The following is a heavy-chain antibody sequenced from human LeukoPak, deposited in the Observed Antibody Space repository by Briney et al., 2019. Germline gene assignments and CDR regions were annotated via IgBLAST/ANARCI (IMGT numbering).Heavy chain of an antibody. Sequence: GGSLRLSCAASGFTFSNAWMSWVRQAPGKGLEWVGRIKSKTDGGTTDYAAPVKGRFTISRDDSKNTLYLQMNSLKTEDTAVYYCTTEDEDCSSTSCYRVPFDYWGQGTLVTVSS. V-gene: IGHV3-15*01. D-gene: IGHD2-2*01. CDR3: TTEDEDCSSTSCYRVPFDY. J-gene: IGHJ4*02. CDR1: GFTFSNAW. CDR2: IKSKTDGGTT.